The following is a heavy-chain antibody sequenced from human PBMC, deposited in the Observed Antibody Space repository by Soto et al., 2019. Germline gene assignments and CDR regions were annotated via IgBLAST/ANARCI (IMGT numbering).Heavy chain of an antibody. V-gene: IGHV2-5*01. CDR1: GFSLSNSGEG. J-gene: IGHJ4*02. CDR3: AHKRNQAPFDT. Sequence: SGPTLVNPTETLALTCSFSGFSLSNSGEGVGWIRQPPGKALEWLALMYYNDDKRYSPSLKSRLTITKDTSKDQVVLTMTDMDPVDTATYYCAHKRNQAPFDTWGQGALVTVSS. CDR2: MYYNDDK. D-gene: IGHD2-2*01.